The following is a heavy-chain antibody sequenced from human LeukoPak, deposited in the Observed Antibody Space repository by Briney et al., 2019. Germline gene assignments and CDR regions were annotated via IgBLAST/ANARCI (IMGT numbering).Heavy chain of an antibody. J-gene: IGHJ4*02. Sequence: GGSLRLSCAGSGFTFSSYEMHWVRQAAGKGLEWVSYIDNSGGTIYYADSVKGRFTIFRDNAKNSVYLQMSSLRAEDTAVYYCAREGSSGYSFDLWGQGTLVTVSS. D-gene: IGHD3-22*01. CDR3: AREGSSGYSFDL. CDR1: GFTFSSYE. CDR2: IDNSGGTI. V-gene: IGHV3-48*03.